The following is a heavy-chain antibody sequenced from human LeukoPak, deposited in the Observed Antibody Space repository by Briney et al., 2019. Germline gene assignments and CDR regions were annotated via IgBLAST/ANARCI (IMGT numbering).Heavy chain of an antibody. CDR1: GFTFSSYG. Sequence: GRSLRLSCAASGFTFSSYGMHWVRQAPGKGLEWVAVIWYDGTNKNYADSVKGQFTISRDNSKNTLYLQMNSLRAEDTAVYYCARWYYHDTSASPDYWGQGTLVTVSS. CDR3: ARWYYHDTSASPDY. D-gene: IGHD3-22*01. CDR2: IWYDGTNK. J-gene: IGHJ4*02. V-gene: IGHV3-33*01.